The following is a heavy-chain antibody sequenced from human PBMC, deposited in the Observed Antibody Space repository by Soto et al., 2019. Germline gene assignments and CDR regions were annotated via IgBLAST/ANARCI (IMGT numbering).Heavy chain of an antibody. CDR2: MSGSGAIT. V-gene: IGHV3-23*01. J-gene: IGHJ4*02. CDR1: GFTFKNYD. CDR3: AKDRQFRSYYESAGHYNN. Sequence: EVQLLESGGGLVQPGGSLRLSCVASGFTFKNYDMRWVLQAPGKGLEWVSGMSGSGAITYYADSVRGRFTISRDNSKNTLYLQLNSLGAEDTAIYYCAKDRQFRSYYESAGHYNNWGQGTLVTVSS. D-gene: IGHD3-9*01.